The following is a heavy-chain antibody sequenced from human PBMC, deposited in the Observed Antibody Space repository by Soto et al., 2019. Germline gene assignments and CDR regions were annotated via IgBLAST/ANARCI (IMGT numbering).Heavy chain of an antibody. Sequence: SVKVSCKASGGTFSSRAFSWVRQAPGQGLEWMGGITPIYGTTNYAQRFQGRVTITADESTTTAYMELSSLRFEDTAVYYCARGTGLGTAMPFDSWGQGTLVNVSS. J-gene: IGHJ4*02. CDR1: GGTFSSRA. CDR2: ITPIYGTT. V-gene: IGHV1-69*13. D-gene: IGHD5-18*01. CDR3: ARGTGLGTAMPFDS.